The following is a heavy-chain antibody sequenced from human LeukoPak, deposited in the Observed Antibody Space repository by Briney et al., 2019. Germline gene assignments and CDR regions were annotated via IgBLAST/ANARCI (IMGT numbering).Heavy chain of an antibody. J-gene: IGHJ4*02. D-gene: IGHD3-10*01. CDR2: IRSKAYGGTT. CDR3: TRGASGPTLY. V-gene: IGHV3-49*04. Sequence: PGGSLRLSCAASGFTFNTYTMNWVRQAPGKGLEWVGFIRSKAYGGTTEYAASVKGRFTISRDDSKSIAYLQMNSLKTEDTAVYYCTRGASGPTLYWGQGTLVTVSS. CDR1: GFTFNTYT.